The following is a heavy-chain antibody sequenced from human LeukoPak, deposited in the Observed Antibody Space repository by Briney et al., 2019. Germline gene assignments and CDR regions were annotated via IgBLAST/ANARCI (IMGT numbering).Heavy chain of an antibody. J-gene: IGHJ4*02. CDR2: IYPGGSNT. CDR1: GYNFTSYW. V-gene: IGHV5-51*01. Sequence: GESLKISCKGSGYNFTSYWIGWVRQMPGKSLEWMGIIYPGGSNTRYSPSFQGQVTISADKSISTAYLQWSSLKASDTAMYYCARLAISSIWSVYFDYWGQGTLVTVSS. D-gene: IGHD6-13*01. CDR3: ARLAISSIWSVYFDY.